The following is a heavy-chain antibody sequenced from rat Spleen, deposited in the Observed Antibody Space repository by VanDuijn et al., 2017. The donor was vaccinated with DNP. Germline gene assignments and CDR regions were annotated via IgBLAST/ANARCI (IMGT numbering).Heavy chain of an antibody. Sequence: EVQLVESGGGLVQPGRSLKLSCVASGFTFNNYWMTWIRQAPGKGLEWVTSITNTGDSTYYSDSVKGRFTISRDNAKSTLYLQMNSLRSEETATYYCARCNTYYDGTYYYWYFDFWGPGTMVTVSS. CDR2: ITNTGDST. D-gene: IGHD1-12*02. CDR1: GFTFNNYW. V-gene: IGHV5-31*01. CDR3: ARCNTYYDGTYYYWYFDF. J-gene: IGHJ1*01.